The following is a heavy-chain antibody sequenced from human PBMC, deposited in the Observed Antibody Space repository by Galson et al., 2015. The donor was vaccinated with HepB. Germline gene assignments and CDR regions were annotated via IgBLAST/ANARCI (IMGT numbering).Heavy chain of an antibody. CDR1: GFTVSSNY. J-gene: IGHJ4*02. V-gene: IGHV3-53*04. CDR2: IYSGGST. D-gene: IGHD3-22*01. CDR3: ARHRSRFYYDSSGYGYFDY. Sequence: SLRLSCAASGFTVSSNYMSWVRQAPGKGLEWVSVIYSGGSTYYADSVKGRFTISRHNSKNTLYLQMNSLRAEDTAVYYCARHRSRFYYDSSGYGYFDYWGQGTLVTVSS.